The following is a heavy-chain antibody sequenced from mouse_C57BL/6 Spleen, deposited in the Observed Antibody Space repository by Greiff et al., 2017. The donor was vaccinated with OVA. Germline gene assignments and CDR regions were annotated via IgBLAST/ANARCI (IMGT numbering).Heavy chain of an antibody. CDR1: GYTFTGYW. J-gene: IGHJ3*01. D-gene: IGHD2-5*01. Sequence: QVQLQQSGAELMKPGASVKLSCKATGYTFTGYWIEWVKQRPGHGLEWIGEILPGRGSTNYNEKFKGKATFTADTSSNTAYMQLSSLTTEDSAIYYCARWNSNYWFAYWGKGTLVTVSA. CDR3: ARWNSNYWFAY. V-gene: IGHV1-9*01. CDR2: ILPGRGST.